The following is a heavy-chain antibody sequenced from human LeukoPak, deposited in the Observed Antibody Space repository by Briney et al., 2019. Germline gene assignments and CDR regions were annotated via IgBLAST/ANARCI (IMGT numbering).Heavy chain of an antibody. CDR1: GFTFSSYD. CDR3: ARARRGGGDFTFDH. V-gene: IGHV3-13*04. D-gene: IGHD2-21*02. Sequence: GGSLRLSCAASGFTFSSYDMHWVRQATGKGLEWVSAIGTAGDTYYPGSVKGRFTISRENAKNSLYLQMNSLRAGDTAVYYCARARRGGGDFTFDHWGQGTLVTVSS. J-gene: IGHJ4*02. CDR2: IGTAGDT.